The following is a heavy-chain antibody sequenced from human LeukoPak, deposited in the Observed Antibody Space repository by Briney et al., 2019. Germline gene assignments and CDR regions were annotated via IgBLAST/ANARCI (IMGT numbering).Heavy chain of an antibody. J-gene: IGHJ4*02. CDR3: ARHLYGSPSLDY. Sequence: SETLSLTCAVSGGSSSSINWWNWVRQPPGKGLEWIGEIYHSGSTNYNPSLKSRVTISVDKSKNQFSLKLNSVTAADTAVYYCARHLYGSPSLDYWGQGTLVTVSS. V-gene: IGHV4-4*02. D-gene: IGHD5-24*01. CDR1: GGSSSSINW. CDR2: IYHSGST.